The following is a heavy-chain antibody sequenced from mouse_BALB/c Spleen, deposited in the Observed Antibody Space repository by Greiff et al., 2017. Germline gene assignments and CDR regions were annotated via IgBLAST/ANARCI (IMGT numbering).Heavy chain of an antibody. V-gene: IGHV1-54*01. CDR1: GYAFTNYL. CDR2: INPGSGGT. D-gene: IGHD2-3*01. Sequence: VQLQQSGAELVRPGTSVKVSCKASGYAFTNYLIEWVKQRPGQGLEWIGVINPGSGGTNYNEKFKGKATLTADKSSSTAYMQLSSLTSDDSAVYFGAKIYDGYYGGYFDVWGAGTTVTVAS. CDR3: AKIYDGYYGGYFDV. J-gene: IGHJ1*01.